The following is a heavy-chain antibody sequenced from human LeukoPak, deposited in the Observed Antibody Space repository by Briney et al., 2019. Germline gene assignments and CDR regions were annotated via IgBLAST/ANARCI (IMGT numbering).Heavy chain of an antibody. D-gene: IGHD6-19*01. CDR2: IRYDGSNK. CDR1: GFIFSSYG. V-gene: IGHV3-30*02. Sequence: GGSLRLSCAASGFIFSSYGMTWVRQAPGKGLEWVAFIRYDGSNKYYADSVKGRFTISRDNSKNTLYLQMNSLRAEDTAVYYCAKVGHSSGSAYFDYWGQGTLVTVSS. CDR3: AKVGHSSGSAYFDY. J-gene: IGHJ4*02.